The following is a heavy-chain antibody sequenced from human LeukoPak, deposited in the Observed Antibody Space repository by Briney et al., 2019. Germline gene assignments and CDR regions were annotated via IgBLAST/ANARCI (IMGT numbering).Heavy chain of an antibody. Sequence: SETLSLTCTVSGASVSNYYWSWIRQPPGKGLEWIGYFSYSGSTNYNPSLKSRVTISVDKSKNQFSLKLNSVTAADTAVYYCASRGLVKWFDLWGQGTLVTVSS. CDR3: ASRGLVKWFDL. CDR1: GASVSNYY. J-gene: IGHJ5*02. CDR2: FSYSGST. D-gene: IGHD2/OR15-2a*01. V-gene: IGHV4-59*02.